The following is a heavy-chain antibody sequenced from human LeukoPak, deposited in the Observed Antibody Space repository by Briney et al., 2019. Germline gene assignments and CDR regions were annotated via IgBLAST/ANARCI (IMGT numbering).Heavy chain of an antibody. D-gene: IGHD2-15*01. Sequence: PGGSLRLSCAASGFTFSSYSMNWVRQAPGKGLEWVSYISSSSSSITTIHYAESVKGRFTVSRDNAKNSLYLQMNSLRDEDTAVYYCARRWSASSETDFWGQGTLVTVSS. CDR3: ARRWSASSETDF. CDR2: ISSSSSSITTI. J-gene: IGHJ4*02. CDR1: GFTFSSYS. V-gene: IGHV3-48*01.